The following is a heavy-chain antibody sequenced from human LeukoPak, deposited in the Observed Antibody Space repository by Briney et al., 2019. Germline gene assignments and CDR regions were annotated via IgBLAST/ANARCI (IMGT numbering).Heavy chain of an antibody. CDR1: GGTFSSYA. CDR3: ARGPRITMVRGGQWYYYMDV. D-gene: IGHD3-10*01. V-gene: IGHV1-69*13. J-gene: IGHJ6*03. CDR2: IIPIFGTA. Sequence: ASVKVSCKASGGTFSSYAISWVRQAPGQGLEWMGGIIPIFGTANYAQKFQGRVTITADESTSTAYMELSSLRSEDTAVYYCARGPRITMVRGGQWYYYMDVWGKGTTVTISS.